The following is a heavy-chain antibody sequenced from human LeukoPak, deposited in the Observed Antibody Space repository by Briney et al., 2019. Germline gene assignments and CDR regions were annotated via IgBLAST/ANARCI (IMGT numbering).Heavy chain of an antibody. J-gene: IGHJ4*02. D-gene: IGHD6-13*01. CDR2: ISGSGGST. V-gene: IGHV3-23*01. CDR1: GFTFGSYA. CDR3: AKGGSWYYFDY. Sequence: QTGGSLRLSXAASGFTFGSYAMSWVRQTPGKGLEWLSAISGSGGSTYYADSVKGRFTISRDNSKNTLYLQMNSLRAEDTAVYYCAKGGSWYYFDYWGQGTLVTVSS.